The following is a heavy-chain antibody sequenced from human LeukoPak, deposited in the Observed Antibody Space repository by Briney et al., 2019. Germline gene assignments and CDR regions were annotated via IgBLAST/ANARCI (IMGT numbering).Heavy chain of an antibody. V-gene: IGHV4-4*02. CDR1: GFTFSSYVM. CDR3: ARASHDYGDYSHFDY. CDR2: IYRSGST. J-gene: IGHJ4*02. D-gene: IGHD4-17*01. Sequence: PGGSLRLSCAVSGFTFSSYVMSWVRQAPGKGLEWIGEIYRSGSTNYNPSLKSRVTILVDKSKNQFSLKLSSLTAADTAVYYCARASHDYGDYSHFDYWGQGTLVTVSS.